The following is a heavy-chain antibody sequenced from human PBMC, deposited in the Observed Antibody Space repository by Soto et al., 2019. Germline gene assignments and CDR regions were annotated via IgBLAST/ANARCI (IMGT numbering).Heavy chain of an antibody. CDR1: GFTFSSDW. CDR2: INKDGSYK. CDR3: ARGGLEPFDY. J-gene: IGHJ4*02. Sequence: HPGGSLRLSCATSGFTFSSDWMHWVRQAPGKGLVRVSRINKDGSYKNYADFVEGRFTISRDDAKSELYLQMDRLRAEDTAVYYCARGGLEPFDYLGQGALVTVSS. D-gene: IGHD1-1*01. V-gene: IGHV3-74*01.